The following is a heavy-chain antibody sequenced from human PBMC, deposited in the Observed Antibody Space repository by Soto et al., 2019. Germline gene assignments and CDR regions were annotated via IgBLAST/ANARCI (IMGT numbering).Heavy chain of an antibody. V-gene: IGHV1-46*01. CDR2: INPSGGST. J-gene: IGHJ3*02. CDR3: ASYSGSYRPIDAFDI. CDR1: GYTFTSYY. Sequence: GASVKVSCKASGYTFTSYYMHWVRQAPGQGLEWMGIINPSGGSTSYAQKFQGRVTMTRDTSTSTVYMELSSLRSEDTAVYYCASYSGSYRPIDAFDIWGQGTMVTVSS. D-gene: IGHD1-26*01.